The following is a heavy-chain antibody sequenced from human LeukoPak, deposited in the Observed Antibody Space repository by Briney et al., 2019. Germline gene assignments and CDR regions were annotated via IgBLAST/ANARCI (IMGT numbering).Heavy chain of an antibody. Sequence: GGSLRLSCAASGFTFNSYGMHWVRQAPGKGLEWVAVISHDGSNKYYADSVKGRFTISRDNSKNTLYLQMNSLRAEDTAVYYCAREPYYDFWSGYSAYYYGMDVWGQGTTVTVSS. CDR3: AREPYYDFWSGYSAYYYGMDV. V-gene: IGHV3-30*03. CDR2: ISHDGSNK. D-gene: IGHD3-3*01. CDR1: GFTFNSYG. J-gene: IGHJ6*02.